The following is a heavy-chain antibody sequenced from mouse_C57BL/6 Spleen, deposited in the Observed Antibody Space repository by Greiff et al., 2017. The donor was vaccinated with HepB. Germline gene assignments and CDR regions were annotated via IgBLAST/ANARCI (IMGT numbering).Heavy chain of an antibody. CDR1: GYTFTSYW. J-gene: IGHJ4*01. Sequence: VQLQQSGAELVKPGASVKMSCKASGYTFTSYWITWVKQRPGQGLEWIGDIYPGSGSTNYNEKFKSKATLTVDTSSSTAYMQLSSLTSEDSAVYYCARSDYYGSSYYAMDYWGQGTSVTVSS. D-gene: IGHD1-1*01. CDR3: ARSDYYGSSYYAMDY. V-gene: IGHV1-55*01. CDR2: IYPGSGST.